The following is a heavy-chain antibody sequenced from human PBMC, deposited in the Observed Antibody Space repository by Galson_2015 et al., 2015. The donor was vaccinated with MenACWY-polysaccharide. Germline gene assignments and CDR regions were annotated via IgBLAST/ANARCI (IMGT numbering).Heavy chain of an antibody. V-gene: IGHV4-39*07. D-gene: IGHD3-22*01. Sequence: TLSLTCSVSGASITTGLYYLGWLRQLPGTGLEWIGSIFYNGNTYYNPSLESRAAVSADTSKSQFFLRLTSMTAADTAVYFCARAAHYEPFNIWGQGTLVTVSS. J-gene: IGHJ3*02. CDR1: GASITTGLYY. CDR2: IFYNGNT. CDR3: ARAAHYEPFNI.